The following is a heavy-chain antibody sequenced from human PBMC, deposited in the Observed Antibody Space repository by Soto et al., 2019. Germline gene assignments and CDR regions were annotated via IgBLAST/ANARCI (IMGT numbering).Heavy chain of an antibody. J-gene: IGHJ4*02. CDR1: GGTFSSYA. Sequence: QVQLVQSGAEVKKPGFSVKVSCKASGGTFSSYAISWVRQAPGQGLEWMGGIIPIFGTANYAQKFQGRVTITADESTSTAYMELSSLRSEDTAVYYCARDLGAYSSSWYTGWGQGTLVTVSS. CDR3: ARDLGAYSSSWYTG. CDR2: IIPIFGTA. V-gene: IGHV1-69*01. D-gene: IGHD6-13*01.